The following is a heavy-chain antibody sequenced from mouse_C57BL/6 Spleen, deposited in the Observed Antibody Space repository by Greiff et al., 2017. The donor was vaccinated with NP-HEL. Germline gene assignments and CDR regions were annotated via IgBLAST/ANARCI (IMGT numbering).Heavy chain of an antibody. V-gene: IGHV1-78*01. D-gene: IGHD2-3*01. J-gene: IGHJ2*01. CDR1: GYTFTDHT. CDR3: ARRSFYDGYPFYFDY. CDR2: IYPRDGST. Sequence: QVQLQQSDAELVKPGASVKISCKVSGYTFTDHTIHWMKQRPEQGLEWIGYIYPRDGSTKYNEKFKGKATLTADKSSSTAYMQLNSLTSEDSAVYFCARRSFYDGYPFYFDYWGQGTTLTVSS.